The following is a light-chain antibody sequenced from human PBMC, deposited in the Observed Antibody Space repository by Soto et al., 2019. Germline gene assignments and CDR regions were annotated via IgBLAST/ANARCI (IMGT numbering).Light chain of an antibody. CDR3: QQYNKWLLT. Sequence: EIGLTQSPATVSLSTGERATLYCRASQSVSIDLAWYQQTPGQAPRLLIYGASTRATGIPVRFSGSASGTEFTLTISSLQSEDFTVYYCQQYNKWLLTFGQGTIVDIK. J-gene: IGKJ1*01. V-gene: IGKV3-15*01. CDR1: QSVSID. CDR2: GAS.